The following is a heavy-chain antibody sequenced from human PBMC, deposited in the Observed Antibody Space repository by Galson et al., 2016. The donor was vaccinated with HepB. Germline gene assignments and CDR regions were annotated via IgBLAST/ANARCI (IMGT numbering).Heavy chain of an antibody. CDR3: ARERGIPVAGTLGNWSDP. CDR2: INPNSGGT. V-gene: IGHV1-2*02. CDR1: GYTFTDYY. D-gene: IGHD6-19*01. J-gene: IGHJ5*02. Sequence: SVKVSCKASGYTFTDYYMHWVRQAPGQGLEWMGWINPNSGGTNYAQTLQGRVTMTRATSISTAYMELSRLRSDDTAVYDCARERGIPVAGTLGNWSDPWGQGTLVTVSS.